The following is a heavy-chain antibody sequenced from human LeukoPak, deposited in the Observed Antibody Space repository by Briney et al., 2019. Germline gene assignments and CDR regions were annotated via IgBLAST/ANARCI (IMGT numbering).Heavy chain of an antibody. Sequence: GGSLRLSCAASGFTFSSYWMSWVRQAPGKGLEWVANIKQDGSEKYYVDSVKGRFTISSDNAKNSLYLQMNSLRAEDTAVYYCARGGQYYDFWSGYLGAAFDIWGQGTMVTVSS. CDR3: ARGGQYYDFWSGYLGAAFDI. V-gene: IGHV3-7*01. D-gene: IGHD3-3*01. CDR1: GFTFSSYW. J-gene: IGHJ3*02. CDR2: IKQDGSEK.